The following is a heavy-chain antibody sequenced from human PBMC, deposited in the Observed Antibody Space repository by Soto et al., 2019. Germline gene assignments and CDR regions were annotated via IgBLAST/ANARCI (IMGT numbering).Heavy chain of an antibody. CDR3: AGFKEGKIVGLRWLDP. CDR1: GVDFRGSY. Sequence: LRLSCVGSGVDFRGSYMNWIRQAPGKGLEWISYISDTGRTIHYADSVKGRFVISRDNSRDSLYLQMNDLRADDTAIYYCAGFKEGKIVGLRWLDPWGQGTRVTVSS. V-gene: IGHV3-11*01. D-gene: IGHD3-16*02. J-gene: IGHJ5*02. CDR2: ISDTGRTI.